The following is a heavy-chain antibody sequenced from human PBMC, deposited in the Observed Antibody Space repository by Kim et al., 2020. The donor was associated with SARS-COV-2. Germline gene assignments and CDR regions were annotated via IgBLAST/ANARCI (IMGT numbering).Heavy chain of an antibody. CDR3: DSRIAVTGTDAFDV. V-gene: IGHV3-72*01. CDR2: SSNRTNSYTT. CDR1: GFIFSDHS. Sequence: GGSLRLSCAASGFIFSDHSMDWVRQPPGKGLEWVCRSSNRTNSYTTEYAASVKGSFTISSDGTKNSLYLKMNSLKSEDTALYYCDSRIAVTGTDAFDVWGQGTMVTVSS. D-gene: IGHD6-19*01. J-gene: IGHJ3*01.